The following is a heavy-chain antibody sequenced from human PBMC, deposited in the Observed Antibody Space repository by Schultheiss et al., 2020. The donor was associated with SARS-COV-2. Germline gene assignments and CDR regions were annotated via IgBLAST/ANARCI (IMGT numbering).Heavy chain of an antibody. CDR3: ARAYGDYGVAEYFQH. V-gene: IGHV1-3*01. D-gene: IGHD4-17*01. CDR2: FDPEDGET. CDR1: GYTFTSYA. Sequence: ASVKVSCKASGYTFTSYAMHWVRQAPGQRLEWMGGFDPEDGETIYAQKLQGRVTMTTDTSTSTAYMELRSLRSDDTAVYYCARAYGDYGVAEYFQHWGQGTLVTVSS. J-gene: IGHJ1*01.